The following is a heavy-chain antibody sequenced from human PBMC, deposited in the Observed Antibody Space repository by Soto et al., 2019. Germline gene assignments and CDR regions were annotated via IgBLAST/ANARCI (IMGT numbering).Heavy chain of an antibody. J-gene: IGHJ3*02. CDR3: ARDGEEGDPDAFDI. Sequence: QVQLQESGPGLVKPSQTLSLTCTVSGGSISSGGYYWSWIPQHPGKGLEWIGYIYYSGSTYYNPSLKSRVTISVDTSKNQFSLKLSSVTAADTAVYYCARDGEEGDPDAFDIWGQGTMVTVSS. CDR2: IYYSGST. D-gene: IGHD2-21*02. CDR1: GGSISSGGYY. V-gene: IGHV4-31*03.